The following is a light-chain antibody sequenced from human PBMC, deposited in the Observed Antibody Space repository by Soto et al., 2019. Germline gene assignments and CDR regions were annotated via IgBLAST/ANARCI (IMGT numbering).Light chain of an antibody. V-gene: IGLV3-25*03. CDR1: ALPKQF. CDR2: NDT. Sequence: SYELTQPPSVSLSPGQTARITCSGDALPKQFAHWYQQKAGQAPVVLIYNDTERPSGIPERFSGSSSGTTVTLTISGPQAEDEADYYCQSTDSSGTSVVFGGGTKLTVL. J-gene: IGLJ2*01. CDR3: QSTDSSGTSVV.